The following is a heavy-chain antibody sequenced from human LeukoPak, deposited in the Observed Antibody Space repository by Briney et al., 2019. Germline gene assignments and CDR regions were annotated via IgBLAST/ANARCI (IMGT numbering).Heavy chain of an antibody. V-gene: IGHV3-30*02. CDR1: GFPDSSYY. D-gene: IGHD1-1*01. J-gene: IGHJ4*02. CDR2: MWYEGSNK. CDR3: AKDSRTRVKDFDY. Sequence: GGPLRLPCAASGFPDSSYYMRWLRQAPGKGLEWVAFMWYEGSNKFYAHSVKGRFTTSRDNSKNTLYVQMNSLRAEDTAVYYCAKDSRTRVKDFDYWGQGTLVTVSS.